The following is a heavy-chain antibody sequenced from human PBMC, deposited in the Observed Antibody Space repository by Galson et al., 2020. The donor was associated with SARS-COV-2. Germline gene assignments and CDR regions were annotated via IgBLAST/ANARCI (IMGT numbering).Heavy chain of an antibody. CDR2: IHYSENT. CDR1: GGYISDYY. J-gene: IGHJ3*01. D-gene: IGHD1-1*01. Sequence: ASETLSLTCTVSGGYISDYYWSWIRQPPGKGLEWIGHIHYSENTNTNPSLRSRVTMSVDTSKNQFSLMLSSVTAADTAVFYCARGKEGTLLPLYDVWGRGAMVTVSS. V-gene: IGHV4-59*01. CDR3: ARGKEGTLLPLYDV.